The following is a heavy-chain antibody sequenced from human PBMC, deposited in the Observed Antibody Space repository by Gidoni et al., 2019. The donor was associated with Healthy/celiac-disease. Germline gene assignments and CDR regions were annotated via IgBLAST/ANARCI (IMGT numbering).Heavy chain of an antibody. J-gene: IGHJ3*02. CDR1: GYPFTSYY. CDR3: ARGSVKLFRAFDI. D-gene: IGHD3-22*01. CDR2: INPRGGST. Sequence: QVQLVQSGAEGKKPGAAVKVSCKASGYPFTSYYMPWVRQAPGQWLEWMAIINPRGGSTSYAQKFQGRVTMTRDTSTSTVYMELSSLRSEHTSVYYCARGSVKLFRAFDIWVQGTMVTVSS. V-gene: IGHV1-46*03.